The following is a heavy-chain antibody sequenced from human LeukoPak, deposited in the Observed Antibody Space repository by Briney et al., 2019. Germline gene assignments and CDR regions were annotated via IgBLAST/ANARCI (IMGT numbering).Heavy chain of an antibody. D-gene: IGHD4-23*01. CDR2: IVPIFGRA. CDR3: ARVGDYGANSAMVMTP. V-gene: IGHV1-69*06. J-gene: IGHJ4*02. Sequence: GASVKVSCKASGYTFTSYDINWVRQAPGQGLEWMGGIVPIFGRANYAQKFQGRVTITADKSTNTVYMEVSRLTSEDTAVYYCARVGDYGANSAMVMTPWGQGTLVTVSS. CDR1: GYTFTSYD.